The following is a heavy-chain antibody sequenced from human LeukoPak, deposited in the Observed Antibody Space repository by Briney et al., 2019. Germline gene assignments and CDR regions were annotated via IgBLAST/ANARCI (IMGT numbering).Heavy chain of an antibody. J-gene: IGHJ4*02. D-gene: IGHD6-13*01. CDR3: AKSGSSWYFDY. CDR1: GLTFSSYG. Sequence: GGSLRLSCAASGLTFSSYGMHWVRQAPGKGLEWVAVISYDGSNKYYADSVKGRFTISRDNSKNTLYLQMNSLRAEDTAVYYCAKSGSSWYFDYWGQGTLVTVSS. CDR2: ISYDGSNK. V-gene: IGHV3-30*18.